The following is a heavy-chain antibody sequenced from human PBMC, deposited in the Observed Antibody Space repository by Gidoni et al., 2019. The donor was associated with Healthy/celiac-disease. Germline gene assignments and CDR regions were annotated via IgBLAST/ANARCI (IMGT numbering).Heavy chain of an antibody. CDR1: GFTFDDYA. Sequence: EVQLVESGGGLVQPGRSLSLSCAASGFTFDDYAMHWVRQAPGKGLGWGSGIRWNSGSIGYAESVKGRFTISRDKAKNSLYLQMNSLGAEDTALYYCAKDSDGAFDYWGQGTLVTVSS. J-gene: IGHJ4*02. CDR2: IRWNSGSI. CDR3: AKDSDGAFDY. V-gene: IGHV3-9*01. D-gene: IGHD3-16*01.